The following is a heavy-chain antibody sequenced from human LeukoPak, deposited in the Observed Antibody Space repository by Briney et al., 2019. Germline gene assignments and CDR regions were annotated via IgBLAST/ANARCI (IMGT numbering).Heavy chain of an antibody. D-gene: IGHD3-9*01. J-gene: IGHJ4*02. CDR3: ARESRKAYYDILTGYFGY. Sequence: PGGSLRLSCAASGFTFSDYYMSWIRQAPGKGLEWVSYISSSSSYTNYADSVKGRFTISRDNAKNSLYLQMNSLRAEDTAVYYCARESRKAYYDILTGYFGYWGQGTLVTVSS. V-gene: IGHV3-11*05. CDR1: GFTFSDYY. CDR2: ISSSSSYT.